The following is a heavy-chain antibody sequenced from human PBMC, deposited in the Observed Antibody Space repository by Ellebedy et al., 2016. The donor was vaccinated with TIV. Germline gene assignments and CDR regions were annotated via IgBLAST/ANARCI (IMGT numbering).Heavy chain of an antibody. CDR2: INHSGST. CDR3: ARGGYYYDSSGYSYWYFDL. Sequence: SETLSLTCAVYGGSFSGYYWSWIRQPPGKGLEWIGEINHSGSTNYNPSLKSRVTISVDTSKNQFSLKLSSVTAADTAVYYCARGGYYYDSSGYSYWYFDLWGRGTLVTVSS. J-gene: IGHJ2*01. D-gene: IGHD3-22*01. V-gene: IGHV4-34*01. CDR1: GGSFSGYY.